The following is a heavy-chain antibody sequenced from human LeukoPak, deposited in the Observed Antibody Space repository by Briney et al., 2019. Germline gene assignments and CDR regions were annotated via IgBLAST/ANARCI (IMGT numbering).Heavy chain of an antibody. D-gene: IGHD5-18*01. J-gene: IGHJ6*03. Sequence: PSETLSLTCTVSGGSISSYYWSWIRQPPGKGLEWIGDIYYSGSTNYNPSLKSRVTISVDTSKNQFSLKLSSVTAADTAVYYCAREGYSYGSKYYYYYYMDVWGKGTTVTISS. V-gene: IGHV4-59*01. CDR1: GGSISSYY. CDR3: AREGYSYGSKYYYYYYMDV. CDR2: IYYSGST.